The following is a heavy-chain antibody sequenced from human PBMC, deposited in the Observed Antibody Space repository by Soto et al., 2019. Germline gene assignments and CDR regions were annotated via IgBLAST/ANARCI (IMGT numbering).Heavy chain of an antibody. V-gene: IGHV4-59*08. D-gene: IGHD1-1*01. Sequence: QVQLQESGPGLVKPSETLSLPCTVSGGSISSYYWSWIRKPPGKGLEWIGYIYYSGSTNYNPSLKSRVTISVDTSTNKFSLKLSSVTAANTAVYYCARRYGNAFDIWGKGTMVTVSS. CDR3: ARRYGNAFDI. CDR1: GGSISSYY. CDR2: IYYSGST. J-gene: IGHJ3*02.